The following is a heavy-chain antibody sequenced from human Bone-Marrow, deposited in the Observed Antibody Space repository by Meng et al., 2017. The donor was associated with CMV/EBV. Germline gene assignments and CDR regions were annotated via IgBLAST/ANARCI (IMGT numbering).Heavy chain of an antibody. CDR3: ARGDDIVVVLDY. V-gene: IGHV4-61*01. CDR2: IYYSGST. D-gene: IGHD2-2*01. CDR1: GGSVGSGSYY. Sequence: VSGGSVGSGSYYWSWIRQPPGKGLEWIGYIYYSGSTNYNPSLKSRVTISVDTSKNQFSLKLSSVTAADTAVYYCARGDDIVVVLDYWGQGTLVTVSS. J-gene: IGHJ4*02.